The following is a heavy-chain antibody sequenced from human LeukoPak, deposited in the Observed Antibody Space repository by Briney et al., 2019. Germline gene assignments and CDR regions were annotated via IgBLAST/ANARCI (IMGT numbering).Heavy chain of an antibody. V-gene: IGHV1-18*01. Sequence: ASVKVSCKASGYTFTSYGISWVRQAPGQGPEWMGWISAYNGNTKYAQKLQGRVTMTTDTSTSTAYMELRSLRSDDTAVYYCARDESTRSSGYGPYYYYYMDVWGKGTTVTVSS. CDR2: ISAYNGNT. CDR3: ARDESTRSSGYGPYYYYYMDV. J-gene: IGHJ6*03. CDR1: GYTFTSYG. D-gene: IGHD3-22*01.